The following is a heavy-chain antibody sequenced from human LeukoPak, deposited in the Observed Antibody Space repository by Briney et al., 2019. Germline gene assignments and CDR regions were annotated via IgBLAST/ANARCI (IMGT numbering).Heavy chain of an antibody. V-gene: IGHV3-23*01. CDR1: GFTFSSSA. CDR3: AKVSESNYDFLTGYYTPYYFDY. Sequence: PGGSLRLSCAASGFTFSSSAMSWVRQAPGKGLEWVSGISDSGGSTYYADSVKGRFTISRDNSKNMLYLQMNSLRAEDTAVYYCAKVSESNYDFLTGYYTPYYFDYWAREPWSPSP. CDR2: ISDSGGST. J-gene: IGHJ4*02. D-gene: IGHD3-9*01.